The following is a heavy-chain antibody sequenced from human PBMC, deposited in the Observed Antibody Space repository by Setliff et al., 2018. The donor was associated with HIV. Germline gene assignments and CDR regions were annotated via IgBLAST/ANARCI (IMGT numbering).Heavy chain of an antibody. D-gene: IGHD1-26*01. CDR3: SRDVGVPGRGNALDY. CDR2: IAPNSGDT. J-gene: IGHJ4*02. Sequence: GASVKVSCKTSGYTFGYNYIHWVRQAPGQGLEWMGRIAPNSGDTKYAQKFEGSVTVTRDTSINTVYMEVSSLRSDDTAVYYCSRDVGVPGRGNALDYWGQGTQVTVSS. CDR1: GYTFGYNY. V-gene: IGHV1-2*06.